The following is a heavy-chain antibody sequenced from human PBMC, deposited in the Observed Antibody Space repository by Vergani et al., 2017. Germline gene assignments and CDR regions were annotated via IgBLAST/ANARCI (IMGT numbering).Heavy chain of an antibody. V-gene: IGHV3-30-3*01. CDR2: ISYDGSNK. J-gene: IGHJ5*02. CDR1: GFTFSYYA. D-gene: IGHD5-12*01. Sequence: QVQLVESGGGVVQPGRSLRLSCAASGFTFSYYAMHWVRQAPGKGLEWVAVISYDGSNKYYADSVKGRFTISRDNSKNTLYLQMNSLRAEDTAVYYCARDGIVATIGNWFDPWGQGTLVTVSS. CDR3: ARDGIVATIGNWFDP.